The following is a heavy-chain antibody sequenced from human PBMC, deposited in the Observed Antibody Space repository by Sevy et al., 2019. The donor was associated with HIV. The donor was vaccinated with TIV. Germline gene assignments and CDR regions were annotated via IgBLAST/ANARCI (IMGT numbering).Heavy chain of an antibody. CDR3: ARASIAARPGWFDP. J-gene: IGHJ5*02. D-gene: IGHD6-6*01. V-gene: IGHV3-7*04. Sequence: GESLKISCAASGFTFSSYWMSWVRQAPGKGLEWVANIKQDGSEKYYVDSVKGRFTISRDNAKNSLYLQMNSLRAEDTAVYYCARASIAARPGWFDPWGQGTLVTVSS. CDR1: GFTFSSYW. CDR2: IKQDGSEK.